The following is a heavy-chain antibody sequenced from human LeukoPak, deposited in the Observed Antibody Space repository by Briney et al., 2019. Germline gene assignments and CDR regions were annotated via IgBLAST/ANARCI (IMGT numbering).Heavy chain of an antibody. CDR1: GYTFTGYY. V-gene: IGHV1-2*06. J-gene: IGHJ4*02. D-gene: IGHD3-22*01. CDR2: INPNSGGT. Sequence: GASVKVSCKASGYTFTGYYMHWVRQAPGQGLEWMGRINPNSGGTNYAQKFQGRVTMTRDTSISTAYMELSRLRSDDTAVYYCARDLGYYDSSGYPRDYWGQGTLVTVSS. CDR3: ARDLGYYDSSGYPRDY.